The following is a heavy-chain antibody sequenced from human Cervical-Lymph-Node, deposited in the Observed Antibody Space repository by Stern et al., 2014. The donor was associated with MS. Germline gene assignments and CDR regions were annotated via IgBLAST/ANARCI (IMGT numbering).Heavy chain of an antibody. V-gene: IGHV1-46*01. D-gene: IGHD1-26*01. Sequence: QVQLVQSGAEVKKPGASVKVSCKASGYTFTNYDIHWVRQAPGQGLEWMGLINPSDDSKTYAPKFQGRLTMTGDTSTSTVYMELRSLRSEDTAVYSCAREYLLHYFDHWGQGTLVTVSS. CDR3: AREYLLHYFDH. CDR1: GYTFTNYD. CDR2: INPSDDSK. J-gene: IGHJ4*02.